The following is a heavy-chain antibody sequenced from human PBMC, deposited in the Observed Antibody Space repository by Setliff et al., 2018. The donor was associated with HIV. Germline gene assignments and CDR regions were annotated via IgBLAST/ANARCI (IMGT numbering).Heavy chain of an antibody. CDR3: ASRARNWLHPFDH. V-gene: IGHV4-34*01. D-gene: IGHD5-12*01. J-gene: IGHJ4*02. Sequence: SETLSLTCAVSGESFSDDYWSWIRQPPGWGLEWIGEIHHSGTTNYNPSLMGRLNISVDTSKKQFSLDLNSVTAADTAIYYCASRARNWLHPFDHWGQGSLVTVS. CDR1: GESFSDDY. CDR2: IHHSGTT.